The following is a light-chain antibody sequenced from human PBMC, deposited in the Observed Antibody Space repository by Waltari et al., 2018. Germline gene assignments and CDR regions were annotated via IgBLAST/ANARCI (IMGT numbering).Light chain of an antibody. Sequence: QSALTQPPSVSGSPGQSVTISCTGTRSDVGGYNRVSWYQQPPGTAPQLIIYEVSERPSGVPDRFSGSKSDNTASLTISGLQAEDEADYFCSSYTSSSTLVFGGGTKLTVL. CDR1: RSDVGGYNR. V-gene: IGLV2-18*02. CDR2: EVS. J-gene: IGLJ2*01. CDR3: SSYTSSSTLV.